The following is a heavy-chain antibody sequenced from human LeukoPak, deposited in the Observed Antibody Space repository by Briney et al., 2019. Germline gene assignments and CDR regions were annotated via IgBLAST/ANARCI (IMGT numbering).Heavy chain of an antibody. V-gene: IGHV4-59*01. CDR1: GGSISSYY. CDR3: ATNYATPRDFYYMDV. J-gene: IGHJ6*03. Sequence: SETLSLTCTVSGGSISSYYWSWIRQPPEKGLEWIGYIYYSGSTNYNPSLKSRVTISVDTSKNQFSLKLSSVTAADTAVYYCATNYATPRDFYYMDVWGKGTTVTISS. CDR2: IYYSGST. D-gene: IGHD2-2*01.